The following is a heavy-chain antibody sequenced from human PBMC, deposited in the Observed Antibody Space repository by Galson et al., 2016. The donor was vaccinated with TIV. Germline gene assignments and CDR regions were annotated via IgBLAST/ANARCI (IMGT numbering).Heavy chain of an antibody. CDR2: ITPILGMT. CDR1: GGTFTNYA. D-gene: IGHD6-19*01. J-gene: IGHJ5*02. V-gene: IGHV1-69*04. CDR3: ATNIYDTGWNNWFDP. Sequence: SVKVSCKASGGTFTNYAFSWVRHAPGQGLEWMGRITPILGMTNYAQKFQDRVTISADTSTSTAYMEVSSLRSEDTAMYYCATNIYDTGWNNWFDPWGQGTLVTVSS.